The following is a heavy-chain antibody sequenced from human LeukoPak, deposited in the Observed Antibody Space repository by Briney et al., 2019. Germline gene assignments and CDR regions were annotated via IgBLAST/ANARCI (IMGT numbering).Heavy chain of an antibody. D-gene: IGHD4-23*01. V-gene: IGHV4-59*01. CDR3: AREVVTVRYFDL. J-gene: IGHJ2*01. CDR1: GGSISSYY. CDR2: IYYSGST. Sequence: PSETLSLTCTVSGGSISSYYWSWIRQPPGKGLESIGYIYYSGSTNYNPSLKSRVTISVDTSKNQFSLKLSSVTAADTAVYYCAREVVTVRYFDLWGRGTLVTVSS.